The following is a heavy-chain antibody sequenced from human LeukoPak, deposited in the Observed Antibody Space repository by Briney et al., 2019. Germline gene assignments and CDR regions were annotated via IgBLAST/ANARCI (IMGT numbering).Heavy chain of an antibody. CDR2: IYYSGST. Sequence: PSETLSLTCTVSGGSVSSGSYYWSWIRQPPGKGLEWIGYIYYSGSTNYNPSLKSRVTIPVDTSKNQFSLKLSSVTAADTAVYYCARGALLWFGELDYWGQGTLVTVSS. CDR1: GGSVSSGSYY. D-gene: IGHD3-10*01. V-gene: IGHV4-61*01. CDR3: ARGALLWFGELDY. J-gene: IGHJ4*02.